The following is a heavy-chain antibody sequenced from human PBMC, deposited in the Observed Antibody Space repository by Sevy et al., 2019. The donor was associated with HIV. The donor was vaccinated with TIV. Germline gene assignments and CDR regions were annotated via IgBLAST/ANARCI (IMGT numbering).Heavy chain of an antibody. CDR1: GGSISAYY. Sequence: SETLSLTCTVSGGSISAYYWSWIRQPPGKPLEYIGYIYYNGSTNYNPPLKSRVTISVDTSKNQFSLKLNSVTAADTAVYFCARAPPVRSGDDSLNWFDPWGQGTLVTVSS. D-gene: IGHD5-12*01. J-gene: IGHJ5*02. CDR2: IYYNGST. CDR3: ARAPPVRSGDDSLNWFDP. V-gene: IGHV4-59*01.